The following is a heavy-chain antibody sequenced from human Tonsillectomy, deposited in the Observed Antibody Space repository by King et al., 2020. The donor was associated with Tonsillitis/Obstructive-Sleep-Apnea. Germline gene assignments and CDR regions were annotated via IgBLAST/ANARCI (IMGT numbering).Heavy chain of an antibody. CDR3: ARIRSRYYYYIDV. V-gene: IGHV3-11*01. CDR2: ISPSGTTI. Sequence: VQLVESGGGLVEPGGSLRLSCAASGFTFIDYYMTWIRQAPGKGLEWISYISPSGTTIYYIDSVEGRFTISRDNAKNSLYLQMNSLRAEDTAVYYCARIRSRYYYYIDVWGKGTTVTVSS. J-gene: IGHJ6*03. CDR1: GFTFIDYY. D-gene: IGHD3-3*02.